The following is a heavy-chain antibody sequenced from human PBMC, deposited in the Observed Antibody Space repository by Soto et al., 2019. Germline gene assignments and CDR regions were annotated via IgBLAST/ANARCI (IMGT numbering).Heavy chain of an antibody. Sequence: SETLSLTCAVSGYSISSSNWWGWIRQPPGKGLEWIGYIYYSGSTYYNPSLKSRVTVSVDTSKNQFSLKLSSVTAVDTAVYYCARTESGGYDGVNVWGKGTTVTVSS. V-gene: IGHV4-28*01. CDR1: GYSISSSNW. J-gene: IGHJ6*04. D-gene: IGHD3-16*01. CDR3: ARTESGGYDGVNV. CDR2: IYYSGST.